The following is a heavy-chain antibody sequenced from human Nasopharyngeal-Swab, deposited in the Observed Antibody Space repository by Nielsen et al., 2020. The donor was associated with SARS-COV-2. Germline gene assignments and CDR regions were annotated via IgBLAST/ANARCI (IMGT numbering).Heavy chain of an antibody. J-gene: IGHJ3*01. V-gene: IGHV3-73*01. Sequence: GGSLRLSCAASGFTFSASAMHWVRQASGKGLEWVGLIRGKADNYATAYTASMKGRFTISRDDSKNTAYLQMNSLKTEDTAVYYCTRLRSSSSDDAFDVWGQGTMVTVSS. D-gene: IGHD6-6*01. CDR1: GFTFSASA. CDR2: IRGKADNYAT. CDR3: TRLRSSSSDDAFDV.